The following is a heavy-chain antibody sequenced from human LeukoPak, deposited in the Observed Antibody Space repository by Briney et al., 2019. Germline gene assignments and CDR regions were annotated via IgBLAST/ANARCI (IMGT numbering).Heavy chain of an antibody. CDR1: GFTFSSYE. D-gene: IGHD5-12*01. V-gene: IGHV3-48*03. CDR2: ISSSGSTI. J-gene: IGHJ3*02. Sequence: GGSLRLSCAASGFTFSSYEMNWFRQAPGKGLEWVSYISSSGSTIYYADSVKGRFTISRDNAKNSLYLQMNSLRAEDTAVYYCARGSPYDYDAFDIWGQGTMVTVSS. CDR3: ARGSPYDYDAFDI.